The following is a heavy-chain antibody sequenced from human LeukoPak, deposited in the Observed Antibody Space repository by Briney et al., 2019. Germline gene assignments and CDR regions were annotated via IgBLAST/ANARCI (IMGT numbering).Heavy chain of an antibody. Sequence: GGSLRLSCAASGFTFSSYWMSWVRQAPGKGLEWVANIKKDGSEKYYVDSVKGRFTISRDNAKNSLYLQMNSLRAEDTAVYYCARGYDFWSGYYPAWFDPWGQGTLVTVSS. V-gene: IGHV3-7*01. CDR3: ARGYDFWSGYYPAWFDP. CDR1: GFTFSSYW. J-gene: IGHJ5*02. D-gene: IGHD3-3*01. CDR2: IKKDGSEK.